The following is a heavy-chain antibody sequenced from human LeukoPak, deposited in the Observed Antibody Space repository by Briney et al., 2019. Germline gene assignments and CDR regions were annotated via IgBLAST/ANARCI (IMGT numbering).Heavy chain of an antibody. CDR1: GGSFSGYY. J-gene: IGHJ4*02. CDR2: INHSGST. D-gene: IGHD5-18*01. V-gene: IGHV4-34*01. Sequence: SETLSLTCAVYGGSFSGYYWSWIRQPPGKGLEWIGEINHSGSTNYNPSLKSRVTISVDTSKNQFSLKLSSVTAADTAVYYCARLEDTAMGIDYWGQGTLVTVSS. CDR3: ARLEDTAMGIDY.